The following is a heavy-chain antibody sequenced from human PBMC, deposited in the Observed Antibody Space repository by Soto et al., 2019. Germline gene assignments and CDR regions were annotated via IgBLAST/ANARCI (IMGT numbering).Heavy chain of an antibody. V-gene: IGHV4-4*02. Sequence: SETLSLTCAVSGGSISSSNWWSWVRQPPGKGLEWIGEIYHSGSTNYNPSLKSRVTISVDKSKNQFSLKLSSVTAADTAVYYCARQSGYYDILTGYYKGPVDVWGQGTTVTVSS. CDR1: GGSISSSNW. CDR3: ARQSGYYDILTGYYKGPVDV. D-gene: IGHD3-9*01. J-gene: IGHJ6*02. CDR2: IYHSGST.